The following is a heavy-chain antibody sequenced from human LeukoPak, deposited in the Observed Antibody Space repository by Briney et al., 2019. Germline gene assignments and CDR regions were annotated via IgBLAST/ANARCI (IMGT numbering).Heavy chain of an antibody. CDR2: ISSSGSTI. J-gene: IGHJ3*02. V-gene: IGHV3-11*04. Sequence: PGGSLRLSCAASGFTFSDYYMSWIRQAPGKGLEWVSYISSSGSTIYYADSVKGRFTISRDNAKNSLYLQMNSLRAEDTAVYYCAREPRGSPASRAINDAFDIWGQGTMVTVSS. D-gene: IGHD3-16*01. CDR3: AREPRGSPASRAINDAFDI. CDR1: GFTFSDYY.